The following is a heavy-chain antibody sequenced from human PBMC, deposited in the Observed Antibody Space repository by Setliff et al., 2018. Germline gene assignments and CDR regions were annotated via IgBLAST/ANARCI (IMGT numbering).Heavy chain of an antibody. Sequence: HPGGSLRLSCAASGFTFGDFAMTWVRQAPGKGLEWVADIKQDGSTKYYLDSVKGRFTISRDNAKRSLYLQMNGLRADDTGVYYCVRDDADNYDAFDNWGQGTLVTVSS. CDR3: VRDDADNYDAFDN. CDR1: GFTFGDFA. J-gene: IGHJ3*02. V-gene: IGHV3-7*01. CDR2: IKQDGSTK. D-gene: IGHD3-22*01.